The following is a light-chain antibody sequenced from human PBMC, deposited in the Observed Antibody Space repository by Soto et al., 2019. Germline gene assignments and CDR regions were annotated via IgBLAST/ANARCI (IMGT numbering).Light chain of an antibody. CDR1: QSVRTY. Sequence: EIVLTQSPFTLSLSPVERATLSFRASQSVRTYLAWYQVKPGQAPRLLIYDASSRASGVPARFSGSGSGTDFTLTISSLEPEDFALYCCQQSNSWPPINFGQGTRLEIK. V-gene: IGKV3-11*01. J-gene: IGKJ5*01. CDR3: QQSNSWPPIN. CDR2: DAS.